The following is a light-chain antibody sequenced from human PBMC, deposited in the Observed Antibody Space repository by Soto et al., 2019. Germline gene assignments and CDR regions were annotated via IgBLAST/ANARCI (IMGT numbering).Light chain of an antibody. CDR1: QSVLYSSDNKNY. Sequence: DIVMTQSPDSLAVSLGERATINCKSSQSVLYSSDNKNYLAWYQQKPGQPPKLLIYCASTRDSGVPDRFSGSGSGADFTLTNSNQQAEDVAVYYCQQYYSTLTFGGGTNVEIK. V-gene: IGKV4-1*01. J-gene: IGKJ4*02. CDR3: QQYYSTLT. CDR2: CAS.